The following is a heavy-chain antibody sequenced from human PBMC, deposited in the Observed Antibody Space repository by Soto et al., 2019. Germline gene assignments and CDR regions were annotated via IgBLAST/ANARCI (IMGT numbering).Heavy chain of an antibody. CDR2: IIPIFGTA. D-gene: IGHD2-21*02. J-gene: IGHJ5*02. V-gene: IGHV1-69*01. CDR1: GGTFSSYA. Sequence: QVPLVQSGAEVKKPGSSVKVSCKASGGTFSSYAISWVRQAPGQGLEWMGGIIPIFGTANYAQKFQGRVTITADESTSHAYMELSSLRSEDAAVYYCARDAYCGGDCYRGWFDRWGQGTLVTVSS. CDR3: ARDAYCGGDCYRGWFDR.